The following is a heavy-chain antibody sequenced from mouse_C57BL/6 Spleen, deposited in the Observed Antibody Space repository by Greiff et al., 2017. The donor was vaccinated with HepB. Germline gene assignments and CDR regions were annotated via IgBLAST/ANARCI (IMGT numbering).Heavy chain of an antibody. D-gene: IGHD1-1*01. Sequence: EVKLMESGAELVRPGASVKLSCTASGFNIKDDYMHWVKQRPEQGLEWIGWIDPENGDTEYASKFQGKATITADTSSNTAYLQLSSLTSEDTAVYYCTTWGYGRDYWGQGTTLTVSS. CDR2: IDPENGDT. V-gene: IGHV14-4*01. CDR3: TTWGYGRDY. J-gene: IGHJ2*01. CDR1: GFNIKDDY.